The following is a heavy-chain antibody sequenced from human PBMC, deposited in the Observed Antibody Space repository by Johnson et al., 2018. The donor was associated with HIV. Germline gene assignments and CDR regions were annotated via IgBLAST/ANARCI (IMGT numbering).Heavy chain of an antibody. CDR2: IYSGGST. CDR3: ARSPGEADAFDI. V-gene: IGHV3-66*02. CDR1: GFTVSRNY. D-gene: IGHD3-10*01. Sequence: QLVESGGGLVQPGGSLRLSCAASGFTVSRNYMNWVRQAPGNGLEWVSVIYSGGSTYYADSVKGRFTISRDSSKNTLYLQMNSLRAEDTAMYYCARSPGEADAFDIWGQGTMVTVSS. J-gene: IGHJ3*02.